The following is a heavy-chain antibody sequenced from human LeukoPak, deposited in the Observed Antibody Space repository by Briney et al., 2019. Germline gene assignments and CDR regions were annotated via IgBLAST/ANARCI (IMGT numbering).Heavy chain of an antibody. Sequence: GGSLRLSCAASGFTFSSYGMHWVRQAPGKGLEWVAFIRYDGSNKYYADSVKGRFTISRDNSKNTLYLQMNSLRAEDTAVYYCAKDYGINEGSAYPALFDYWGQGTLVTVSS. V-gene: IGHV3-30*02. CDR1: GFTFSSYG. CDR2: IRYDGSNK. CDR3: AKDYGINEGSAYPALFDY. D-gene: IGHD3-22*01. J-gene: IGHJ4*02.